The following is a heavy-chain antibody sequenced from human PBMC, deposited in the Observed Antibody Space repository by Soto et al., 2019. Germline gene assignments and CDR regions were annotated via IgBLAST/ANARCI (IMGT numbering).Heavy chain of an antibody. CDR3: ARSQGSSTSLEIYYYYYYGIDV. D-gene: IGHD2-2*01. J-gene: IGHJ6*02. V-gene: IGHV1-69*01. Sequence: QVQLVQSGAEVKKPGSSVKVSGKASGGTFSSYAISWVRQAPGQGLEWMGGIIPISVTANYAQKFQGRVTSTADESTSTAYMELSSLRSEDTAVYYYARSQGSSTSLEIYYYYYYGIDVWGQGTTVTVSS. CDR2: IIPISVTA. CDR1: GGTFSSYA.